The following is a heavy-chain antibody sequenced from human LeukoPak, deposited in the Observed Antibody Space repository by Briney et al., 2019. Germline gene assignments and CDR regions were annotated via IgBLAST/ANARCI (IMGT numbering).Heavy chain of an antibody. CDR2: ISTCNDHI. CDR3: ARVYELRFLDEGLSKGYYLDA. Sequence: GASVKVSCKASGYAFSNYGFSWVRQAPGQGLEYLGWISTCNDHIHHAQNFQGRLIMTTDTSRSTAYMELTSLRSDDTAIYFCARVYELRFLDEGLSKGYYLDAWGQGTLVTVSS. CDR1: GYAFSNYG. J-gene: IGHJ4*02. D-gene: IGHD3-3*01. V-gene: IGHV1-18*01.